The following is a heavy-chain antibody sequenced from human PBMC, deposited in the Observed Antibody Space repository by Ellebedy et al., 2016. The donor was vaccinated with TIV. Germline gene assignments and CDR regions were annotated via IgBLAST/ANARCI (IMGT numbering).Heavy chain of an antibody. D-gene: IGHD4-17*01. Sequence: GESLKISCAASGFTFRSYWMSWVRQAPGKGLEWVASIRQDGDEKDYVDSVKGRFTISRDNGKNSLDLQMNSLRAEDTAVYYCATDGSYGDYLSPTHAFVIWGQGTMVTVSS. CDR3: ATDGSYGDYLSPTHAFVI. V-gene: IGHV3-7*01. CDR1: GFTFRSYW. J-gene: IGHJ3*02. CDR2: IRQDGDEK.